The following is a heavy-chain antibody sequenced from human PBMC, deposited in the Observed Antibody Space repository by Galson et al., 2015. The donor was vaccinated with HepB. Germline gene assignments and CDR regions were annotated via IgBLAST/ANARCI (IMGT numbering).Heavy chain of an antibody. V-gene: IGHV3-23*01. CDR2: ISGSGGST. D-gene: IGHD6-13*01. J-gene: IGHJ4*02. Sequence: SLRLSCAASGFTFSSYAMSWVRQAPGKGLEWVSAISGSGGSTYYADSVKGRFTISRDNSKNTLYLQMNSLRAEDAAVYYCAKLWRRGSRGYWGQGTLVTVSS. CDR3: AKLWRRGSRGY. CDR1: GFTFSSYA.